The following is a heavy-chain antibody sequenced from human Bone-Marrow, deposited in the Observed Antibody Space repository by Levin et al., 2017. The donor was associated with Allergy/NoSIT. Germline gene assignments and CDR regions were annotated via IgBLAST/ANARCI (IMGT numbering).Heavy chain of an antibody. CDR3: ARLDFNYGSYY. CDR1: GFTISNNY. D-gene: IGHD3-10*01. V-gene: IGHV3-66*04. Sequence: GESLKISCVVSGFTISNNYMSWVRQASGKGLEWVAVIYSFGSTNYADSVTGRFTISRANSENTLYLQMNSLRAEDTAIYYCARLDFNYGSYYWGQGTLVTVSS. CDR2: IYSFGST. J-gene: IGHJ4*02.